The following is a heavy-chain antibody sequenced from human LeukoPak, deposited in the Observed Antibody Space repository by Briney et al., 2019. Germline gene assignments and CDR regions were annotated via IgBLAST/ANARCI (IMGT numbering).Heavy chain of an antibody. D-gene: IGHD2-2*01. J-gene: IGHJ5*02. V-gene: IGHV1-69*05. CDR2: IIPIFGTA. Sequence: GASVKVSCKASGGTFSNYANSWVRQAPGQGLEWMGGIIPIFGTANYAQKFQGRVTITTDESTSTAYMELSSLRSEDTAVYYCARTGGCSSTSCSEFDPWGQGTLVTVSS. CDR3: ARTGGCSSTSCSEFDP. CDR1: GGTFSNYA.